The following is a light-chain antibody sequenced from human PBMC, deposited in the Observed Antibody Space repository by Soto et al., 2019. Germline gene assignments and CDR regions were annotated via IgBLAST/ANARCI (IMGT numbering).Light chain of an antibody. Sequence: QSALTQPRSVSGSPGQSVTISCTGTSSDVGGYNYVSWYQQHPGKAPKLMIYHVSKRPSGVPDRFSGSKSDNTASLTISGLQAEDEAGYYCCSYEDTYILLFGGGTKLTVL. CDR1: SSDVGGYNY. V-gene: IGLV2-11*01. CDR2: HVS. J-gene: IGLJ2*01. CDR3: CSYEDTYILL.